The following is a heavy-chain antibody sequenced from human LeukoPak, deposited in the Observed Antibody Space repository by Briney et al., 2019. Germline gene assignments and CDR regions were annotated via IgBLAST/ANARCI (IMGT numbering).Heavy chain of an antibody. CDR3: ATVFLKDGSGQLDY. CDR1: GYTFTSYV. Sequence: EASVKVSCKSSGYTFTSYVISWVRQAPGEGLEWMGWISTYNGNTNYAQKLQGRVTMTTDTSTSTAYLELRSLRSDDTAVYFCATVFLKDGSGQLDYWGQGTLVTVSS. J-gene: IGHJ4*02. D-gene: IGHD3-22*01. V-gene: IGHV1-18*01. CDR2: ISTYNGNT.